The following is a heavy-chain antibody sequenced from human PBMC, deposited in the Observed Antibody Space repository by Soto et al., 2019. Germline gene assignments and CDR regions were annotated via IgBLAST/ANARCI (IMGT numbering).Heavy chain of an antibody. Sequence: QITLKESGPTLVKPTQTLTLTCTFSGFSLSTSGVGVGWIRQPPGKALEWLALIYWDDDKRYSPSLKSRLTTTEDTSKKRVVLTMTNMDPVDTATYYCAQTTELGDMGGGMDVWGQGTTVTVSS. CDR3: AQTTELGDMGGGMDV. V-gene: IGHV2-5*02. D-gene: IGHD3-16*01. J-gene: IGHJ6*02. CDR1: GFSLSTSGVG. CDR2: IYWDDDK.